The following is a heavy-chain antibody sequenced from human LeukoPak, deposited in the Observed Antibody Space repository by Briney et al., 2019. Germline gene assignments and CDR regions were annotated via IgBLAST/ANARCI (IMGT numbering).Heavy chain of an antibody. CDR2: IRYDGSNK. J-gene: IGHJ4*02. CDR1: GFTFSSYG. CDR3: AKGRSGSYLSYYFDY. V-gene: IGHV3-30*02. D-gene: IGHD1-26*01. Sequence: PGGSLRLSCAASGFTFSSYGMHWVRQAPGKGLEWVAFIRYDGSNKYYADSVKGRFTISSDNSKNTLYLQMNSLRAEDTAVYYCAKGRSGSYLSYYFDYWGQGTLVTVSS.